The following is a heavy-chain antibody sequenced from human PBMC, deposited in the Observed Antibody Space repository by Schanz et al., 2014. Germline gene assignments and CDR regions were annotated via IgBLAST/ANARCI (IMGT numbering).Heavy chain of an antibody. Sequence: QLMQSGSEVRKPGASVKVSCKASGGTFSSSTLTWVRQAPGQGLEWMGSIIPILDKTNYAQKYQSRITITADKSTSAVYVEISGISAETTAVYYCAKVYRSRYNAMHLWGQGTTVTVSS. J-gene: IGHJ6*02. CDR2: IIPILDKT. V-gene: IGHV1-69*04. CDR3: AKVYRSRYNAMHL. D-gene: IGHD3-9*01. CDR1: GGTFSSST.